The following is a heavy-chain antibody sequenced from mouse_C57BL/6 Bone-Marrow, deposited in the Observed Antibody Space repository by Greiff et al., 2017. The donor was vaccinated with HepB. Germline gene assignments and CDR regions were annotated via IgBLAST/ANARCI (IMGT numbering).Heavy chain of an antibody. CDR2: IYPGSGST. J-gene: IGHJ2*01. Sequence: QVHVKQPGAELVKPGASVKMSCKASGYTFTSYWITWVKQRPGQGLEWIGDIYPGSGSTNYNEKFKSKATLTVDTSSSTAYMQLSSLTSEDSAVCYCAREGYYDYEYFDYWGQGTTLTVSS. CDR3: AREGYYDYEYFDY. CDR1: GYTFTSYW. V-gene: IGHV1-55*01. D-gene: IGHD2-4*01.